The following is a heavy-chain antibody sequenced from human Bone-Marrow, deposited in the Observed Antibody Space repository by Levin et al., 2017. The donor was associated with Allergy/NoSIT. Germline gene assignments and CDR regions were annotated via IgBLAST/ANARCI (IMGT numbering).Heavy chain of an antibody. CDR3: ATDVKFGGVIGLDAFDV. CDR2: FDPEDGET. J-gene: IGHJ3*01. CDR1: GYILTELA. V-gene: IGHV1-24*01. Sequence: GESLKISCKVSGYILTELAIHWVRQAPGKGLEWMGGFDPEDGETIYAQRFQGRVTMTEDTSTDIAYMELSSLRSEDTAVYYCATDVKFGGVIGLDAFDVWGQGTMITVSS. D-gene: IGHD3-16*02.